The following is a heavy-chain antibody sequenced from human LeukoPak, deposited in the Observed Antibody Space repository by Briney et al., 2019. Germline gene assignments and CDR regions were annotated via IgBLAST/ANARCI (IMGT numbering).Heavy chain of an antibody. D-gene: IGHD2-15*01. V-gene: IGHV3-30*04. CDR1: GSTFRRNA. CDR3: ARVTLGYSSHEEQDLVYYFDY. J-gene: IGHJ4*02. Sequence: GRSLRLSCAASGSTFRRNAMHWVRQAPGKGLEWVAVMSFDGSKTYYADSVKGRFTISRDNSKNTVFLQMNSLRPEDTAVYYCARVTLGYSSHEEQDLVYYFDYWGQGTLVTVSS. CDR2: MSFDGSKT.